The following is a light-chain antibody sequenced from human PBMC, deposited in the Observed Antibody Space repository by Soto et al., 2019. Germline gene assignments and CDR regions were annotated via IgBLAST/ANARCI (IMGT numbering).Light chain of an antibody. J-gene: IGKJ1*01. CDR3: HQTYANPWT. CDR2: AAS. Sequence: IVLTQSRCTLSAYVEERVTLTCRASQYIGIYLNWYQKKPGKAPKVLIHAASRVQSGVPSTFSASGSGTDFALTISSLQPEDFATYYCHQTYANPWTFGQGTKVDI. V-gene: IGKV1-39*01. CDR1: QYIGIY.